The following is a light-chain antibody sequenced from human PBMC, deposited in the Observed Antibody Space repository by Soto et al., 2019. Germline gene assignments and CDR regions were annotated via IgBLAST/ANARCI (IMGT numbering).Light chain of an antibody. J-gene: IGKJ3*01. CDR2: DAS. CDR3: QENDDLFS. V-gene: IGKV1-33*01. Sequence: DIQMTQSPSSLSASVGDRVTITCQASQDISNYLNWYQQKPGKAPKLLIYDASNLETGVPATCSGGGFGTELSCTRSSRRPEDIATYYCQENDDLFSFCPGTKVEIQ. CDR1: QDISNY.